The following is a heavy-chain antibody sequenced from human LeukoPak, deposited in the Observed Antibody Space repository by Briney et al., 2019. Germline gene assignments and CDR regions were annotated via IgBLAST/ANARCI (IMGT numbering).Heavy chain of an antibody. D-gene: IGHD3-10*01. V-gene: IGHV3-30*03. CDR3: ARGPEYYGSGSQPFDY. CDR1: GFTFSSYG. Sequence: GGSLRPSCAASGFTFSSYGMHWVRQAPGKGLEWVAVISYDGSNKYYADSVKGRFTISRDNSKNTPYLQMNSLRAEDTAVYYCARGPEYYGSGSQPFDYWGQGTLVTVSS. CDR2: ISYDGSNK. J-gene: IGHJ4*02.